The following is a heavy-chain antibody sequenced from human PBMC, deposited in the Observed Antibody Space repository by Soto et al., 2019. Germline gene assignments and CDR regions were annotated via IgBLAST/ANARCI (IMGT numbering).Heavy chain of an antibody. Sequence: QVQLVQSGAEVKKPGSSVKVSCKASGGTFSSYAISWVRQAPGQGLEWMGGSIPIFGTANYAQKFQGRVTITADESTSTAYMELSSLRSEDTAVYYCARDLRRYYYGSGSPNWFDPWGQGTLVTVSS. CDR1: GGTFSSYA. D-gene: IGHD3-10*01. CDR3: ARDLRRYYYGSGSPNWFDP. J-gene: IGHJ5*02. V-gene: IGHV1-69*01. CDR2: SIPIFGTA.